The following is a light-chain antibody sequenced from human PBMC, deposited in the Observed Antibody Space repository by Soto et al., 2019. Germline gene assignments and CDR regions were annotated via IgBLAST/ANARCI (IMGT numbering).Light chain of an antibody. CDR3: SAYTSSSTLVV. V-gene: IGLV2-14*01. Sequence: QSALTQPASVSGSPGQSITISCTGTSSDVGGYNYVSWYQQHPGKAPKLMIYDVSNRPSGVSNRFSGSKSGNTDSLTISGLQAEDGADYYCSAYTSSSTLVVFGGGSTVTV. CDR2: DVS. CDR1: SSDVGGYNY. J-gene: IGLJ2*01.